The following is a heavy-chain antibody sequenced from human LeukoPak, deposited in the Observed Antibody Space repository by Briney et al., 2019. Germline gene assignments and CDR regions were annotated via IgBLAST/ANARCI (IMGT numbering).Heavy chain of an antibody. J-gene: IGHJ4*02. CDR3: TRDSGTGSAWYPFDY. Sequence: GGFLRLSCEASGFTFSSHWMHWVRQAPGKGLVWVSRINSDGSTTAYADSVKGRFTISRDNAENTLYLQMNSLRAEDTAVYYCTRDSGTGSAWYPFDYWGQGTLVTVSS. V-gene: IGHV3-74*03. CDR1: GFTFSSHW. CDR2: INSDGSTT. D-gene: IGHD6-19*01.